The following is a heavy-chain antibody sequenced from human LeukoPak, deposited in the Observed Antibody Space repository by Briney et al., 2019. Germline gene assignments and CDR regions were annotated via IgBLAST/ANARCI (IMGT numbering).Heavy chain of an antibody. Sequence: SETLSLTCNVSGGSISSYYCSWIRQPPGKGLEWIGYIYYSGNTNYNASLKSRVTISVDTSKKQFSLKLSSVTAADTAVYYCARLWSEGNWENWFDPWGQGTLVTVSS. V-gene: IGHV4-59*01. CDR1: GGSISSYY. D-gene: IGHD3-3*01. J-gene: IGHJ5*02. CDR2: IYYSGNT. CDR3: ARLWSEGNWENWFDP.